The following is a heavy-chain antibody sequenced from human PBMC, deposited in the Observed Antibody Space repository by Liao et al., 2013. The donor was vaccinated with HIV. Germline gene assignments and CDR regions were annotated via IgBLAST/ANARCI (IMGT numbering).Heavy chain of an antibody. V-gene: IGHV4-34*01. D-gene: IGHD6-13*01. CDR1: GGSFSGYY. Sequence: QVQLQQWGAGLLKPSETLSLTCAVYGGSFSGYYWSWIRQPPGKGLEWIGEINHSGSTNYNPSLKSRVTISVDTSKNQFSLKLSSVTAADTAFYYCARDKGSSWPFDAFDIWGQGTMVTVSS. CDR2: INHSGST. CDR3: ARDKGSSWPFDAFDI. J-gene: IGHJ3*02.